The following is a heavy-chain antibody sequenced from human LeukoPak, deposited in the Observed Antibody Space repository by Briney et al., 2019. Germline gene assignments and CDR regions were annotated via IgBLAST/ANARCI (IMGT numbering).Heavy chain of an antibody. D-gene: IGHD1-26*01. CDR1: GFTFSSYA. V-gene: IGHV3-30-3*01. J-gene: IGHJ6*02. Sequence: GGSLRLSCAASGFTFSSYAMHWVRQAPGKGLEWVAVISYDGSNKYYADSVKGRFTISRDNSKNTLYLQMNSLRAEDTAVYYCAGSGIASMHYYGTDVWGQGTTVTASS. CDR3: AGSGIASMHYYGTDV. CDR2: ISYDGSNK.